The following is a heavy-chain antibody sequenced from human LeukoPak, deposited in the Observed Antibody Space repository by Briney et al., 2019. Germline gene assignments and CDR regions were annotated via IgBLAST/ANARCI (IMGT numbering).Heavy chain of an antibody. CDR3: SKDDCVNGICYFDK. CDR1: GFTFSSYA. D-gene: IGHD2-8*01. Sequence: GSLRLSCIASGFTFSSYAMNWVRQAPGKGLEWVSGISGSNTYYADSVKGRFTISRDSSTNTMYLQMNNLRAEDTAVYFCSKDDCVNGICYFDKWGQGTLVTVSS. CDR2: ISGSNT. V-gene: IGHV3-23*01. J-gene: IGHJ4*02.